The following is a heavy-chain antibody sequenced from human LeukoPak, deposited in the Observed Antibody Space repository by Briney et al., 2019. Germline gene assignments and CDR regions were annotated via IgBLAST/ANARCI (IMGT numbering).Heavy chain of an antibody. V-gene: IGHV3-7*03. CDR1: GFTFSNYW. Sequence: GGSLRLSCAASGFTFSNYWMSWVRQAPGKGLEWVANINQDGREVHYVDSVKGRFTISRDNSKNTLYLQMDSLRAEDTAVYYCAKAPYDNYYYYMGVWGKGTTVTVSS. CDR2: INQDGREV. J-gene: IGHJ6*03. D-gene: IGHD5-12*01. CDR3: AKAPYDNYYYYMGV.